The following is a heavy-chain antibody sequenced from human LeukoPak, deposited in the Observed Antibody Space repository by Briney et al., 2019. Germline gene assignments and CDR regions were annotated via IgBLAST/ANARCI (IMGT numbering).Heavy chain of an antibody. Sequence: SETLSLTCAVSGYSISSGYYWGWIRQPPGKGLEWIGSIHHSGSTYYNPSLKSRVTISVDTSKNQFSLKLSSVTAADTAVYYCAGSRGSGSYYRRHYYYGMDVWGKGTTVTVSS. J-gene: IGHJ6*04. D-gene: IGHD3-10*01. CDR1: GYSISSGYY. CDR3: AGSRGSGSYYRRHYYYGMDV. CDR2: IHHSGST. V-gene: IGHV4-38-2*01.